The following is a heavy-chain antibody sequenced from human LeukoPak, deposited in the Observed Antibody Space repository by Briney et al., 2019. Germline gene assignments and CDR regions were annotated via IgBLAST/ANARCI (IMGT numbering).Heavy chain of an antibody. CDR3: ARGPEGYCSSTSCLLFDP. Sequence: ASVKVSCKASGYTFTSYGIIWMRQAPGQGLEWMGWISTYNGNTNYAQKIQGRVTMTTDTSTSTAYMELRSLRSEDTAVYYCARGPEGYCSSTSCLLFDPWGQGTLVTVSS. CDR2: ISTYNGNT. CDR1: GYTFTSYG. D-gene: IGHD2-2*01. J-gene: IGHJ5*02. V-gene: IGHV1-18*01.